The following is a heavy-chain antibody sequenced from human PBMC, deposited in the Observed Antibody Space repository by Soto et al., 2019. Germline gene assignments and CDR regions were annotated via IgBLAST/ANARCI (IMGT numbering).Heavy chain of an antibody. CDR2: IYYSGST. CDR3: ARDKSIAEDGTSYYSYGMDV. CDR1: GGSISSGGYY. V-gene: IGHV4-31*03. J-gene: IGHJ6*02. Sequence: QVQLQESGPGLVKPSQTLSLTCTVSGGSISSGGYYWSWIRQHPGKGLEWIGYIYYSGSTYYNPSLKSRVTIAVAPSKNQFSLKMSSVTAADTAVYYCARDKSIAEDGTSYYSYGMDVWGQGNTVTVSS. D-gene: IGHD6-13*01.